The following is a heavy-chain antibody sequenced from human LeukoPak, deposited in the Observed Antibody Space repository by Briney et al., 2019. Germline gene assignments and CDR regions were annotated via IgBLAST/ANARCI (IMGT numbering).Heavy chain of an antibody. D-gene: IGHD3-22*01. V-gene: IGHV1-2*02. Sequence: GASVKVSCKASGYPFTGHYMHWVRQAPGQGLEWMGWINPNSGGTSYAQKFQGRVTMTRDTSIRTAYMELSRLASDDTAVYYCARATGGYYDYFDYWGQGTRVTVSS. CDR2: INPNSGGT. CDR1: GYPFTGHY. J-gene: IGHJ4*02. CDR3: ARATGGYYDYFDY.